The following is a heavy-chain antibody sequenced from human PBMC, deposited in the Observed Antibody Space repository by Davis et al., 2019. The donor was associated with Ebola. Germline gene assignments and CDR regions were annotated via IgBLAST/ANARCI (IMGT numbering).Heavy chain of an antibody. CDR2: IYYSGST. CDR3: ARERFVRGVIILHAFDI. CDR1: GGSISGYY. V-gene: IGHV4-59*12. Sequence: SETLSLTCTVSGGSISGYYWSWIRQPPGKGLEWIGYIYYSGSTNYNSSLKSRVTISVDTSKNQFSLKLSSVTAADTAVYYCARERFVRGVIILHAFDIWGQGTMVTVSS. D-gene: IGHD3-10*01. J-gene: IGHJ3*02.